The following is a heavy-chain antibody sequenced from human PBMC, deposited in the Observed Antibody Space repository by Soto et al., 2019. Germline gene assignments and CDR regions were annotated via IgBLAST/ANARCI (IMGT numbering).Heavy chain of an antibody. CDR3: ARDYCSSTSCYLIYGMDV. V-gene: IGHV1-69*08. CDR1: GGTFSSYT. D-gene: IGHD2-2*01. J-gene: IGHJ6*02. CDR2: IIPILGIA. Sequence: QVQLGQSGAEVKKPGSSVKVSCKASGGTFSSYTISWVRQAPGQGLEWMGRIIPILGIANYAQKFQGRVTITADKSTSTAYMELGSLRSEDTAVYYCARDYCSSTSCYLIYGMDVWGQGTTVTVSS.